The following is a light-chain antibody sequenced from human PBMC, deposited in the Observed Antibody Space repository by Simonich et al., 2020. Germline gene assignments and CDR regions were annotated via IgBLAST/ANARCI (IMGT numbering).Light chain of an antibody. J-gene: IGLJ1*01. CDR2: EGR. CDR3: CSYAGSSTYV. Sequence: QSALTQPASVSGSPGQSITISCTGTSSDVGSYNLVSWYQQHPGKAPKLMIYEGRKRPSGVSNRFFGSKSGNTASLTISGLQAEDEADYYCCSYAGSSTYVFGTGTKVTVL. CDR1: SSDVGSYNL. V-gene: IGLV2-23*01.